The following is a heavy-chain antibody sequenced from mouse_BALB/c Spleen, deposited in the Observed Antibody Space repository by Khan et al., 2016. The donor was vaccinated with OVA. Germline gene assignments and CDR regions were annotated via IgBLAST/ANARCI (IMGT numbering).Heavy chain of an antibody. Sequence: QVQLQQSGAELVRPGVSVKISCKGSGYTFTDFAMHWVKQSLAKSLEWIGVISTYYGDATNNQKFKGKATMTVDKSSSTAYMELARLTSEDSAIYYCVSGSGNSRFAYWGQGTLVTVSA. D-gene: IGHD1-3*01. CDR3: VSGSGNSRFAY. CDR2: ISTYYGDA. J-gene: IGHJ3*01. CDR1: GYTFTDFA. V-gene: IGHV1S137*01.